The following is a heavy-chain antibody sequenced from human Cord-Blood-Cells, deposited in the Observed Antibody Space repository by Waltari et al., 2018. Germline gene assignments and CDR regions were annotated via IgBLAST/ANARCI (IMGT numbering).Heavy chain of an antibody. Sequence: EVQLLESGGGLVQPGGSLRLSCAASGFTFSSYAMSWVRQAPGKGLEWVSAISGSGGSTYYADSVKGRFTISRDNSKNTLYLQMNSLRAEDTAVYYCAKDLERSSGWYSGWGYYYYGMDVWGQGTTVTVSS. CDR3: AKDLERSSGWYSGWGYYYYGMDV. CDR1: GFTFSSYA. V-gene: IGHV3-23*01. D-gene: IGHD6-19*01. J-gene: IGHJ6*02. CDR2: ISGSGGST.